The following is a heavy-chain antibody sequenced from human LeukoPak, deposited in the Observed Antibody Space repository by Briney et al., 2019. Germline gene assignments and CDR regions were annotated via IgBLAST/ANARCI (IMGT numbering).Heavy chain of an antibody. CDR2: ISNSASYI. Sequence: PGGSLRLSCAASGFTFSTYNMNWVRQAPGKGLEWVSSISNSASYIFYADSAKGRFTISRDNAKNSLYLQMNSLRAEDTAVCYCARAFYYDIIGGEGMDVWGQGTTVTVSS. V-gene: IGHV3-21*01. D-gene: IGHD3-22*01. CDR3: ARAFYYDIIGGEGMDV. CDR1: GFTFSTYN. J-gene: IGHJ6*02.